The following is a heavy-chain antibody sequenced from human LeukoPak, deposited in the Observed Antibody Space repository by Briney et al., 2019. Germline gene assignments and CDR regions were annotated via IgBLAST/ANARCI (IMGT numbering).Heavy chain of an antibody. CDR2: IRYDGSNK. CDR1: GFTFSSYG. Sequence: GGSLRLSCAASGFTFSSYGMHWVHQAPGKGLEWVAFIRYDGSNKYYADSVKGRFTISRDNSKNTLYLQMNSLRAEDTAVYYCAKDRGRYSSSWFFDYWGQGTLVTVSS. D-gene: IGHD6-13*01. V-gene: IGHV3-30*02. J-gene: IGHJ4*02. CDR3: AKDRGRYSSSWFFDY.